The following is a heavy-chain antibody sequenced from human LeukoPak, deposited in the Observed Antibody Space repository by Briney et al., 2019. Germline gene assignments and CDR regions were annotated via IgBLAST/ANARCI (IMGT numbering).Heavy chain of an antibody. Sequence: SETLSLTCTVSGDSISSFAYYWGWIRQSPGKGLEWIGSIFYSGSTYYNPSLKSRVTISVDTSKNQFSLKLSSVTAADTAVYYSVRQPRQGCTSTSCYTDCWGQGTLVTVS. CDR2: IFYSGST. CDR1: GDSISSFAYY. V-gene: IGHV4-39*01. CDR3: VRQPRQGCTSTSCYTDC. J-gene: IGHJ4*02. D-gene: IGHD2-2*02.